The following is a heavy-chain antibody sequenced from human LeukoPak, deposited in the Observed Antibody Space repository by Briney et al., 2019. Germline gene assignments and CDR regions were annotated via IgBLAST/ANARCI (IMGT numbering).Heavy chain of an antibody. D-gene: IGHD4-17*01. Sequence: HPGGSLRLSCAASGFIFSRYGMHWVRQAPGKWLEWVAFIRYDGSNKYYADSVKGRFTISRDNSKNTLYLQMNSLRAEDTAVYYCAKDMVTTKYNWFDPWGQGTLVTVSS. CDR1: GFIFSRYG. J-gene: IGHJ5*02. CDR2: IRYDGSNK. CDR3: AKDMVTTKYNWFDP. V-gene: IGHV3-30*02.